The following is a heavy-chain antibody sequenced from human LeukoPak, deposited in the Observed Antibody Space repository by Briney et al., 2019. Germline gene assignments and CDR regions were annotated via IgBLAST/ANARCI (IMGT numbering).Heavy chain of an antibody. J-gene: IGHJ4*02. V-gene: IGHV4-34*01. CDR1: GGSFSGYY. CDR3: AGGRYYDFWSGYRYFDY. CDR2: INHSGST. D-gene: IGHD3-3*01. Sequence: PSETLSLTCAVYGGSFSGYYWSWIRQPPGKGLEWIGEINHSGSTNYNPSLKSRVTISVDTSKNQFSLKLSSVTAADTAVYYCAGGRYYDFWSGYRYFDYWGQGTLVTVSS.